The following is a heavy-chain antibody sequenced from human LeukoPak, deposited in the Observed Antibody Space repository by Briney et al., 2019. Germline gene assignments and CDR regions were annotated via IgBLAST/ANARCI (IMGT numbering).Heavy chain of an antibody. D-gene: IGHD3-3*01. J-gene: IGHJ6*04. CDR1: GYSFSSYG. CDR3: ATNLRFLVALDV. CDR2: INPNSGGT. V-gene: IGHV1-2*02. Sequence: ASVKVSCKASGYSFSSYGISWVRQAPGQGLEWMGWINPNSGGTNYAQKFQGRVTMTRDTSISTAYMELSRLRSDDTAIYYCATNLRFLVALDVWGKGTTVTVSS.